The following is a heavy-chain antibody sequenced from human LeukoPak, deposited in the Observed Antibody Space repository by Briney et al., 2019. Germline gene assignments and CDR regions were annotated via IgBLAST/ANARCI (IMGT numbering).Heavy chain of an antibody. CDR2: ISGSGGST. J-gene: IGHJ4*02. V-gene: IGHV3-23*01. CDR3: AKDRYPVVTDY. CDR1: GFTFSSYG. Sequence: GGSLRLSCAASGFTFSSYGMHWVRQAPGKGLEWVSAISGSGGSTYYADSVKGRFTISRDNSKNTLYLQMNSLRAEDTAVYYCAKDRYPVVTDYWGQGTLVTVSS. D-gene: IGHD4-23*01.